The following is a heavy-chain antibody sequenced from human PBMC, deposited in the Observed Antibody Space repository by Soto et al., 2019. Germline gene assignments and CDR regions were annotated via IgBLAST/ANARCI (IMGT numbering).Heavy chain of an antibody. CDR2: ISISKGKT. CDR3: ARKGYIGNFGLDV. D-gene: IGHD5-12*01. J-gene: IGHJ6*02. V-gene: IGHV1-18*01. Sequence: QVQLVQSGAEVKRPGASVKVSCKASGYTFRNYDVAWVRRAPGHGLEWMGWISISKGKTYYQESLQGRVTMTMDTGTTTAYMGVRSLRSDDTAVYYCARKGYIGNFGLDVWGQGTTVTVSS. CDR1: GYTFRNYD.